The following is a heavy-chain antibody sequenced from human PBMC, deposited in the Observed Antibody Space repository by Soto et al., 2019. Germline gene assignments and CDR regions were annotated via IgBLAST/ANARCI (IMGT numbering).Heavy chain of an antibody. Sequence: PGDSLKISCKGSGYSFTSYWIGWVRQMPGKGLGWMGIIYPGDSDTRYSPSFQGQVTISADKSISTAYLQWSSLKASDTAMYYCARFQEYYDILTGYYLPYYYYGMDVWGQGTTVTVSS. CDR2: IYPGDSDT. CDR3: ARFQEYYDILTGYYLPYYYYGMDV. V-gene: IGHV5-51*01. CDR1: GYSFTSYW. D-gene: IGHD3-9*01. J-gene: IGHJ6*02.